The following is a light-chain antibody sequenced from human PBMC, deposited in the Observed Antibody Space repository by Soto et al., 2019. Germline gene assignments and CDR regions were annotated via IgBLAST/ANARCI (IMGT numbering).Light chain of an antibody. Sequence: IMGTQSPATVSLPQRERATLSCRASQSVGSYLGWYQQKPGQAPRLVIYGASTRATGIPARFIGSGSGTEFSLSIHCLQSEDFAVYFCQQYNDWPITFGQGTRLDI. CDR1: QSVGSY. CDR3: QQYNDWPIT. V-gene: IGKV3-15*01. J-gene: IGKJ5*01. CDR2: GAS.